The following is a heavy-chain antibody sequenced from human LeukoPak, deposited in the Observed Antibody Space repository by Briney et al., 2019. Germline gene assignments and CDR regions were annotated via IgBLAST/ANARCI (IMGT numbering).Heavy chain of an antibody. J-gene: IGHJ4*02. CDR2: ISSNRGST. D-gene: IGHD3-22*01. CDR3: ARGRIAVVWFDY. CDR1: GFTFSSYA. V-gene: IGHV3-64*01. Sequence: AGSLRLSCAASGFTFSSYAMHWLRQAPGKGLEYVSAISSNRGSTYYANSVKGRFTISRDNSKNTLYLQMGSLRAEDMAVYYCARGRIAVVWFDYWGQGTLVTVSS.